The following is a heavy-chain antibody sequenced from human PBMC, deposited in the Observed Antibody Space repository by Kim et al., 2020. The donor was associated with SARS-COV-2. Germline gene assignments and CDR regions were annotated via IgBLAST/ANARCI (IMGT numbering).Heavy chain of an antibody. J-gene: IGHJ4*02. D-gene: IGHD3-9*01. V-gene: IGHV1-69*04. CDR3: ARARYFDWLLLDY. Sequence: YAQKFQGRVTITADKSTSTAYMELSSLRSEDTAVYYCARARYFDWLLLDYWGQGTLVTVSS.